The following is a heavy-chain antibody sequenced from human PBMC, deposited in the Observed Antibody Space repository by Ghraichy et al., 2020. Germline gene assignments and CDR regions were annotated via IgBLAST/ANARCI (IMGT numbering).Heavy chain of an antibody. D-gene: IGHD3-3*01. CDR2: FDPEDGET. Sequence: ASVKVSCKVSGYTLTELSMHWVRQAPGKGLEWMGGFDPEDGETIYAQKFQGRVTMTEDTSTDTAYMELSSLRSEDTAVYYCATESAVVIIGSPPQGAFDIWGQGTMVTVSS. V-gene: IGHV1-24*01. J-gene: IGHJ3*02. CDR1: GYTLTELS. CDR3: ATESAVVIIGSPPQGAFDI.